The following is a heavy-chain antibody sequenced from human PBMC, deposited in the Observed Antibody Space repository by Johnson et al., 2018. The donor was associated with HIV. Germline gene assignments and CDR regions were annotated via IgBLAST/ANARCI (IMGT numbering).Heavy chain of an antibody. Sequence: QVQLVESGGGVVQPGRSLRLSCAASGFTFSDYYMSWIRQAPGKGLEWVSYISSSGSTIYYADSVTGRFTISRDNAKNSLYLQMNSLRAEDTAVYYCARDYWNYGSSAFDIWGQGTMVTVSS. J-gene: IGHJ3*02. CDR3: ARDYWNYGSSAFDI. CDR2: ISSSGSTI. D-gene: IGHD1-7*01. CDR1: GFTFSDYY. V-gene: IGHV3-11*04.